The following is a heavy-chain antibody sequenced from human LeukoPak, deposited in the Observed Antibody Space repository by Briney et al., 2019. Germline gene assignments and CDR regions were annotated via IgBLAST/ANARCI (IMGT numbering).Heavy chain of an antibody. Sequence: PGGSLRLSCAASGFTFSSYGMHWVRQAPGKGLEWVAVIWYDGSNKYYADSVKGRFTISRDNSKNTLYLQMNSLRAEDTAVYYCAKSMVRGVMVSVGYWGQRTLVTVSS. CDR3: AKSMVRGVMVSVGY. J-gene: IGHJ4*02. V-gene: IGHV3-33*06. CDR2: IWYDGSNK. D-gene: IGHD3-10*01. CDR1: GFTFSSYG.